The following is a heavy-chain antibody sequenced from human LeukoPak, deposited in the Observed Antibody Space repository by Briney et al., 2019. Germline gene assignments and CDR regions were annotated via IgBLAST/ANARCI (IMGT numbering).Heavy chain of an antibody. CDR3: ASSLGELSLGVFDI. D-gene: IGHD3-16*02. CDR1: GYSFTSYW. Sequence: KTGESLKISCQGSGYSFTSYWIGWVRQMPGKGLEWMGIIYPGDSDTTYSPSFQGQVTISADKSISTAYLQWSSLKASDTAMYYCASSLGELSLGVFDIWGQGTMVTVSS. V-gene: IGHV5-51*01. CDR2: IYPGDSDT. J-gene: IGHJ3*02.